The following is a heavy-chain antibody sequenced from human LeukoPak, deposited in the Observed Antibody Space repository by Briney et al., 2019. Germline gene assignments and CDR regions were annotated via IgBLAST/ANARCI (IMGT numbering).Heavy chain of an antibody. CDR3: ARDSLLWFGELSRSYWYFDL. V-gene: IGHV6-1*01. J-gene: IGHJ2*01. Sequence: SQTLSLTCAISGDSVSSNSAAWNWLRQSPSRGPEWLGRTYYRSKWYNDYAVSVKSRITINPDTSKNQFSLQLNSVTPEDTAVYYCARDSLLWFGELSRSYWYFDLWGRGTLVTVSS. CDR2: TYYRSKWYN. CDR1: GDSVSSNSAA. D-gene: IGHD3-10*01.